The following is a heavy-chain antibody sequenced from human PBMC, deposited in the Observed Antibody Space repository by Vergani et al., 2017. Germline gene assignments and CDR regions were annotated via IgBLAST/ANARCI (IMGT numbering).Heavy chain of an antibody. CDR3: ARISKHCGDCVGESRFDP. CDR1: GFSLDTGGVG. D-gene: IGHD4-17*01. J-gene: IGHJ5*02. Sequence: QITLKESGPTLIKPTQHLTLTCTFPGFSLDTGGVGVGWIRQPPGKGLEWVALIYWNDDKRYSSSLKPRPILTKDTSKNQVVLTLTNVVPADTATYYCARISKHCGDCVGESRFDPWGQGTLVTVSS. V-gene: IGHV2-5*01. CDR2: IYWNDDK.